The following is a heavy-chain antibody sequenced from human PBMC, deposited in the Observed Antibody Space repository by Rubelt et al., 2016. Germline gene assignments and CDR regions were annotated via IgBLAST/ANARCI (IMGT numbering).Heavy chain of an antibody. D-gene: IGHD6-25*01. CDR1: GYTFTTYA. J-gene: IGHJ5*02. CDR3: ARSPIAAADWFDP. V-gene: IGHV1-3*01. Sequence: QVQLVQSGAEVKKPGASVKVSCKASGYTFTTYALHWVRQAPGQRLEWMGWINAGNGNTKYSQKFQGRVAITRDTSASRAYMEMSNLRSEDTAVYYCARSPIAAADWFDPWGQGTLVTVSS. CDR2: INAGNGNT.